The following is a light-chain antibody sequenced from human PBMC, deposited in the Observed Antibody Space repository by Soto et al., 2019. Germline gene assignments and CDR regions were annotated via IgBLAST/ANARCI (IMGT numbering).Light chain of an antibody. CDR2: DNN. J-gene: IGLJ2*01. CDR3: GTWDSSLSAYVV. CDR1: SSNIGNNY. V-gene: IGLV1-51*01. Sequence: QSVLTQPPSVSAAPGQKVTISCSGSSSNIGNNYVSWYQQLPGTAPKLLIYDNNKRPSGIPDRFSGSKSGTSATLGITGLQTGDEADYYCGTWDSSLSAYVVFGGGTKATVL.